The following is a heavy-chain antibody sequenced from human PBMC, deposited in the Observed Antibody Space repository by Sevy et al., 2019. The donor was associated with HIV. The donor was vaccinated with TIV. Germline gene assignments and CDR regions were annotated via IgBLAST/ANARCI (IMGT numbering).Heavy chain of an antibody. D-gene: IGHD3-22*01. CDR2: IYDSGGT. CDR1: GGSISSGDYY. Sequence: SETPSLTCTVSGGSISSGDYYWIWIRQPPGKGLEWIGYIYDSGGTYYNPSLKSRVTISVDTSKNQFSLKLTSVTAADTAVYYCAREAYYYASSGYDEGLIDSWGQGTLVTVSS. V-gene: IGHV4-30-4*01. CDR3: AREAYYYASSGYDEGLIDS. J-gene: IGHJ4*02.